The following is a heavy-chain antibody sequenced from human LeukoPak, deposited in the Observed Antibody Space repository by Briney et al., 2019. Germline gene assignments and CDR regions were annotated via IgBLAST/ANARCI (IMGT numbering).Heavy chain of an antibody. CDR2: IYHSGST. V-gene: IGHV4-30-2*01. Sequence: SQTLSLTCAVSGGSISSGGYSWSWIRQPPGKGLEWIGYIYHSGSTYYNPPLKSRVTISVDRSKNQFSLKLSSVTAADTAVYYCARFDLRFFDYWGQGTLVTVSS. D-gene: IGHD3-3*01. CDR1: GGSISSGGYS. J-gene: IGHJ4*02. CDR3: ARFDLRFFDY.